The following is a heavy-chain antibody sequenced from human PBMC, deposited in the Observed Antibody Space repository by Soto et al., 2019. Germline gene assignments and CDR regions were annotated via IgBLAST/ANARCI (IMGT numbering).Heavy chain of an antibody. J-gene: IGHJ5*02. CDR2: INPNSGGT. Sequence: ASVKVSCKASGYTFTGYYMHWVLQAPGQGLEWMGWINPNSGGTNYAQKFQGRVTMTRDTSISTAYMELSRLRSDDTAVYYCAITYYYDSSGYPFDPWGQGTLVTVSS. V-gene: IGHV1-2*02. CDR1: GYTFTGYY. CDR3: AITYYYDSSGYPFDP. D-gene: IGHD3-22*01.